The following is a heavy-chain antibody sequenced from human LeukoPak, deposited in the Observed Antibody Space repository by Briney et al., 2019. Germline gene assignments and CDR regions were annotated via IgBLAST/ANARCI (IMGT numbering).Heavy chain of an antibody. J-gene: IGHJ4*02. CDR1: GFTFSSYA. CDR2: ISGSGGST. V-gene: IGHV3-23*01. Sequence: AGSLRLSCAASGFTFSSYAMSWVRQAPGKGLELVSAISGSGGSTYYADSVKGRFTISRDNSKNTLYLQMNSLRAEDTAVYYCARVGSSGLRDFDYWGQGTLVTVSS. D-gene: IGHD3-22*01. CDR3: ARVGSSGLRDFDY.